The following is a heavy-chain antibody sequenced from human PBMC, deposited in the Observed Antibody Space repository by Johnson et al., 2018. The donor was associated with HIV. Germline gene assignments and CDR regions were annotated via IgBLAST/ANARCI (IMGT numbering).Heavy chain of an antibody. CDR2: IKQDGSAE. CDR3: ARKGWVDAFDI. V-gene: IGHV3-7*05. Sequence: VQLAESGGGLVQPGGSLRLSCAASGFTFSSYWMSWVRQAPGTGLAWVATIKQDGSAEYVLDSLKGRFTLSRDNAKNSLYLQMNSLRAEDTAVYYCARKGWVDAFDIWGQGTMVTVSS. D-gene: IGHD6-19*01. CDR1: GFTFSSYW. J-gene: IGHJ3*02.